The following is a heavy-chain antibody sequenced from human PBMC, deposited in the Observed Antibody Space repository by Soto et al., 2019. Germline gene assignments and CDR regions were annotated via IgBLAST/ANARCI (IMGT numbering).Heavy chain of an antibody. J-gene: IGHJ6*02. D-gene: IGHD6-13*01. CDR2: IYHSGST. CDR3: ARLVRSDKSSSWLRYYYGMDV. Sequence: SETLSLTCAVSGGSISSGGYSWSWIRQPPGKGLEWIGYIYHSGSTYYNPSLKSRVTISVDRSKNQFSLKLSSVTAADTAVYYCARLVRSDKSSSWLRYYYGMDVWGQGTTVTVSS. CDR1: GGSISSGGYS. V-gene: IGHV4-30-2*01.